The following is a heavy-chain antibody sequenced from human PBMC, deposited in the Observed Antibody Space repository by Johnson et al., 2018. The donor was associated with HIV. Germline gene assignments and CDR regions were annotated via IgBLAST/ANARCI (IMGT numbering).Heavy chain of an antibody. CDR2: ISYDGSTN. CDR3: ATRQQLVPGAFDI. D-gene: IGHD6-13*01. CDR1: GFTVSSNY. J-gene: IGHJ3*02. Sequence: QMQLVESGGGLVQPGGSLRLSCAASGFTVSSNYMSWVRQAPGKGLEWVAVISYDGSTNYYADSVKGRFTISRDHSKNTLYLQMNSLRAEDTVVYYCATRQQLVPGAFDIWGQGTMVTVSS. V-gene: IGHV3-30-3*01.